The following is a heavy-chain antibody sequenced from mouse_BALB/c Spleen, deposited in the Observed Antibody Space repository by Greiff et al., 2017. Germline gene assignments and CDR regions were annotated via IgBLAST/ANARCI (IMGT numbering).Heavy chain of an antibody. CDR3: TKIYYGKSTGYFDV. V-gene: IGHV1-5*01. CDR1: GYTFTSYW. J-gene: IGHJ1*01. D-gene: IGHD2-1*01. Sequence: EVQLQQSGTVLARPGASVKMSCKASGYTFTSYWMHWVKQRPGQGLEWIGAIYPGNSDTSYNQKFKGKAKLTAVTSTSTAYMELSSLTNEDSAVYYCTKIYYGKSTGYFDVWGAGTTVTVSS. CDR2: IYPGNSDT.